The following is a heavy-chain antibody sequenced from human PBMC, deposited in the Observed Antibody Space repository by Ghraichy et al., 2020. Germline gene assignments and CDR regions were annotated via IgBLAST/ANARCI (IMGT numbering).Heavy chain of an antibody. D-gene: IGHD4-17*01. CDR2: INHSGST. CDR3: ARGGYGDYRFDL. Sequence: ETLSLTCAVYGGSFSGYYWSWIRQPPGKGLEWIGEINHSGSTNYNPSLKSRVTISVDTSKNQFSLKLSSVTAADTAVYYCARGGYGDYRFDLWGRGTLVTVSS. CDR1: GGSFSGYY. V-gene: IGHV4-34*01. J-gene: IGHJ2*01.